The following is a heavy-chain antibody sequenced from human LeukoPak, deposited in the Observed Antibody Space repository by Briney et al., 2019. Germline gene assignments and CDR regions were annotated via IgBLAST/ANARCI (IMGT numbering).Heavy chain of an antibody. CDR2: IYTSGST. Sequence: KPSETLSLTCAVYGGSFSGYYWSWIRQPPGKGLEWIGRIYTSGSTNYNPSLKSRVTISVDTSKNQFSLKLSSVTAADTAVYYCARDQRYCSGGSCYSKPADYWGQGTLVTVSS. D-gene: IGHD2-15*01. CDR3: ARDQRYCSGGSCYSKPADY. V-gene: IGHV4-4*08. J-gene: IGHJ4*02. CDR1: GGSFSGYY.